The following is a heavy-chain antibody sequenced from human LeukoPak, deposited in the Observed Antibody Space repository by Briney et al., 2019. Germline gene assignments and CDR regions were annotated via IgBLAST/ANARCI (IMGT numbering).Heavy chain of an antibody. V-gene: IGHV3-49*04. CDR3: TRDGVGKYRYGWADY. CDR1: GLIFGDYA. D-gene: IGHD5-18*01. J-gene: IGHJ4*02. CDR2: IRSKAYGVTT. Sequence: GGSLRLSCTVSGLIFGDYAMSWVRQAPGKGLEWGGFIRSKAYGVTTAYAATVKGRFTISRDDSKSIAYLQMNSLKTEDTAVYYCTRDGVGKYRYGWADYWGQGTLVTVSS.